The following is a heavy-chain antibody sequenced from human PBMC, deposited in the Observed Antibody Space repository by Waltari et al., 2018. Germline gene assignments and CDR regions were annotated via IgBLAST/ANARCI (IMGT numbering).Heavy chain of an antibody. CDR3: ARTPSRTVAGYGMDV. Sequence: QVQLVESGGGVVQPGRSLSLSCAPSGFTFSSYAMHWVRQATGKGLEWVAVISYDGSNKYYADSVKGRFTISRDNSKNTLYLQMNSLRAEDTAVYYCARTPSRTVAGYGMDVWCQGTTVTVSS. J-gene: IGHJ6*02. CDR2: ISYDGSNK. V-gene: IGHV3-30*01. D-gene: IGHD6-19*01. CDR1: GFTFSSYA.